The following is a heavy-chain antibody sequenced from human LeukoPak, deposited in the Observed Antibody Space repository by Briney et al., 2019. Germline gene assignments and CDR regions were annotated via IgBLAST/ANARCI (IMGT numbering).Heavy chain of an antibody. CDR1: GFTFTSYA. CDR2: ISGSGGYT. Sequence: GGSLRLSCAAAGFTFTSYAMSWVRQAPGEGLEWVSGISGSGGYTNYADSVKGRFTISRDNSKNTLYLQMNSLRAEDTAVYCCAKDDSGYSSAWYYFDYWGQGTLVTVSS. CDR3: AKDDSGYSSAWYYFDY. J-gene: IGHJ4*02. V-gene: IGHV3-23*01. D-gene: IGHD6-19*01.